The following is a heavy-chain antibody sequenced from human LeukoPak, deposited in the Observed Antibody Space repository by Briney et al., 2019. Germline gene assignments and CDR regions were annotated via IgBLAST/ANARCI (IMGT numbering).Heavy chain of an antibody. CDR3: AKGPGYDFWSGYYGYFDY. CDR2: ISGSGGST. CDR1: GFTFSSYA. D-gene: IGHD3-3*01. J-gene: IGHJ4*02. V-gene: IGHV3-23*01. Sequence: GESLRLSCAASGFTFSSYAMSWVRQAPGKGLEWVSGISGSGGSTYYADSVKGRFTISRDSTNNTLYLQMNSLRAEDTAVYYCAKGPGYDFWSGYYGYFDYWGQGTLVTVSS.